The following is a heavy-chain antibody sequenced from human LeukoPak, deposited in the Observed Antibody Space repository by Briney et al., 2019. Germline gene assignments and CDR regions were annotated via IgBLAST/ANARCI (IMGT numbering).Heavy chain of an antibody. CDR2: ISYDGSNK. CDR3: ARDLVTAASPHYYYMDV. CDR1: GFTFSSYA. J-gene: IGHJ6*03. Sequence: GGSLRLSCAASGFTFSSYAMHWVRQAPGKGLEWVAVISYDGSNKYYADSVKGRFTISRDNSKNTLYLQMNSLRAEDTAVYYCARDLVTAASPHYYYMDVWGKGTTVTVSS. D-gene: IGHD6-25*01. V-gene: IGHV3-30-3*01.